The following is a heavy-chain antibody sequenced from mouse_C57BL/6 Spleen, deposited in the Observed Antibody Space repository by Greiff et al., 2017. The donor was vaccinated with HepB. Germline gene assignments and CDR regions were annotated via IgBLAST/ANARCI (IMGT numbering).Heavy chain of an antibody. D-gene: IGHD1-1*01. V-gene: IGHV2-2*01. CDR2: IWSGGST. CDR1: GFSLTSYG. Sequence: VKLVESGPGLVQPSQSLSITCTVSGFSLTSYGVHWVRQSPGKGLEWLGVIWSGGSTDYNAAFISRLSISKDNSKSQVFFKMNSLQADDTAIYYCAIYYGSSVYYFDYWGQGTTLTVSS. CDR3: AIYYGSSVYYFDY. J-gene: IGHJ2*01.